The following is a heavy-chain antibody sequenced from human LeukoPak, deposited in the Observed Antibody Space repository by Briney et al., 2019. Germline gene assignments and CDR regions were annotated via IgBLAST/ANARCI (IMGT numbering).Heavy chain of an antibody. V-gene: IGHV7-4-1*02. CDR2: INTNTGNP. CDR3: AREILGTYYDSSGYYLDAFDI. CDR1: GYTFTGYY. J-gene: IGHJ3*02. D-gene: IGHD3-22*01. Sequence: ASVKVSCKASGYTFTGYYMHWVRQAPGQGLEWMGWINTNTGNPTYAQGFTGRFVFSLDTSVSTAYLQISSLKAEDTAVYYCAREILGTYYDSSGYYLDAFDIWGQGTMVTVSS.